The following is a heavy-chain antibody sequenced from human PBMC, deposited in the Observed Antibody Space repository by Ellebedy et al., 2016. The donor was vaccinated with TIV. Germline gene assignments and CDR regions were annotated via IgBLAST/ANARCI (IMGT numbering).Heavy chain of an antibody. CDR3: AKNPAGGNYLNAFEI. CDR2: ISGCGDST. Sequence: PGGSLRLSCAASGFSFSSYVMTWVRHAPGKGLECVSGISGCGDSTYNADYVRGRFTISRDHSKNTLYLQMNSMRDEDPAVYYCAKNPAGGNYLNAFEIWGRGTMATVSS. D-gene: IGHD5-24*01. J-gene: IGHJ3*02. CDR1: GFSFSSYV. V-gene: IGHV3-23*01.